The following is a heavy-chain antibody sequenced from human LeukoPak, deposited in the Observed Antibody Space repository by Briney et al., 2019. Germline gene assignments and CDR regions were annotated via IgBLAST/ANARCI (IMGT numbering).Heavy chain of an antibody. V-gene: IGHV3-23*01. D-gene: IGHD1-26*01. CDR1: GFTFSSSN. CDR3: AKSWGSTRPYYNYMDV. CDR2: IGYRGGSI. Sequence: GGSLRLSCAASGFTFSSSNMNWVRQAPGKGLEWVSIIGYRGGSIYYAYSVKGRFTISRDNSKNTLSLQMNGLRPEDTAVYYCAKSWGSTRPYYNYMDVWGKGTTVTVSS. J-gene: IGHJ6*03.